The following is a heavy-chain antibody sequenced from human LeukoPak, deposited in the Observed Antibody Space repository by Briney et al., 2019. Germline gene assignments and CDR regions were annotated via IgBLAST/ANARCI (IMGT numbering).Heavy chain of an antibody. CDR1: GFTLSSYE. CDR3: AKGLHSSSWNDAFDI. CDR2: IDYSGDSP. Sequence: HPGGSLRLSCTGSGFTLSSYEMTWIRQAPGKGLDWVSSIDYSGDSPYYADSVKGRFTMSRDNSENTLYMQMNSLRVEDTAVYYCAKGLHSSSWNDAFDIWGQGTTVTVSS. J-gene: IGHJ3*02. V-gene: IGHV3-23*01. D-gene: IGHD6-13*01.